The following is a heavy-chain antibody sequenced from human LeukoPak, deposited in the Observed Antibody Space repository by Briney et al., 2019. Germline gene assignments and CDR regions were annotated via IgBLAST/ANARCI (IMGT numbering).Heavy chain of an antibody. CDR2: IYTSGST. Sequence: PSETLSLTCTVSGGSISSYYWSWIRQPAGKGLEWIGRIYTSGSTNYNPSLKSRGTMSVDTSNNQFSLKLSSVTAADTAVYYCARDFYYDILTGYFEGGNYFDYWGQGTLVTVSS. CDR3: ARDFYYDILTGYFEGGNYFDY. CDR1: GGSISSYY. J-gene: IGHJ4*02. V-gene: IGHV4-4*07. D-gene: IGHD3-9*01.